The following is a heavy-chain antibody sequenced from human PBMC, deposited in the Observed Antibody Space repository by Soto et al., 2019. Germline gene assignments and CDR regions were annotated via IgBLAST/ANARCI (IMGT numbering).Heavy chain of an antibody. D-gene: IGHD6-13*01. CDR2: IYSGGGT. CDR3: AANSPRTLSSDY. V-gene: IGHV3-53*01. J-gene: IGHJ4*02. Sequence: QPGGSLRLSCAASGFIVRSNYMSWVRQAPGKGLEGVSVIYSGGGTYYADSVKGRFTISRDNAKNTLYLQMNSVRAEDTAVYYCAANSPRTLSSDYWGQGILVTVSS. CDR1: GFIVRSNY.